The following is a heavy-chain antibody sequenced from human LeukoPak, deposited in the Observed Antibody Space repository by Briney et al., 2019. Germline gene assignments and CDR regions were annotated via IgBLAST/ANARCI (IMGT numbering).Heavy chain of an antibody. D-gene: IGHD4-11*01. J-gene: IGHJ4*02. CDR2: IKQDGSEK. CDR3: ARDTGDYTGDYFDY. CDR1: GFTFSSYW. Sequence: GGSLRLSCAASGFTFSSYWMSWVRQAPGKGLEWVANIKQDGSEKYYVDSVKGRFTISRDNAKNSLYLQMNSLRAEDTAVYYCARDTGDYTGDYFDYWGQGTLVTVSS. V-gene: IGHV3-7*01.